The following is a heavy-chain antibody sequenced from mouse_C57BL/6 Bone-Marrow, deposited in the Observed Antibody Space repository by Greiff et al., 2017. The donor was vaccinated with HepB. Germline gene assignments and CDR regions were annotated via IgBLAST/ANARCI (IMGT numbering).Heavy chain of an antibody. J-gene: IGHJ3*01. CDR3: ARLYDYDGWAWFAY. CDR1: GFTFSDYG. CDR2: ISNLAYSI. Sequence: DVKLVESGGGLVQPGGSLKLSCAASGFTFSDYGMAWVRQAPRKGPEWVAFISNLAYSIYYADTVTGRFTISRENAKNTLYLEMSRLRSEDMAMYYCARLYDYDGWAWFAYWGQGTLVTVSA. D-gene: IGHD2-4*01. V-gene: IGHV5-15*01.